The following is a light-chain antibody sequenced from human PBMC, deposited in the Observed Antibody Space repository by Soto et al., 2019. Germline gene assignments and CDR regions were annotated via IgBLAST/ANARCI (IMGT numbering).Light chain of an antibody. CDR1: STDVGDFNY. CDR2: DVT. Sequence: QSALTQPASVSGSPGRSVTISCTGTSTDVGDFNYVSWYQHLPGRAPKLIIYDVTNRPSGISYRFSASKSGRTASLTISWLQAEDDADYYCSSYSSSTTHVVFGGGTKVTVL. V-gene: IGLV2-14*03. CDR3: SSYSSSTTHVV. J-gene: IGLJ2*01.